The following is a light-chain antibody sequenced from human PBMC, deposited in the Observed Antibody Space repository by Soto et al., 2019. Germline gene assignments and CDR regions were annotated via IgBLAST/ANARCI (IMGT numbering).Light chain of an antibody. Sequence: QSALTQPASVSXSPGQSITISCTGTSSDVGGHNYVSWYQQHPGRAPKLMIYEVSNRPSGVSNRFSGSKSGNTASLTISGLQPEDEADYYCSSYTSSSTYVFGTGTKVTVL. V-gene: IGLV2-14*01. CDR2: EVS. CDR1: SSDVGGHNY. J-gene: IGLJ1*01. CDR3: SSYTSSSTYV.